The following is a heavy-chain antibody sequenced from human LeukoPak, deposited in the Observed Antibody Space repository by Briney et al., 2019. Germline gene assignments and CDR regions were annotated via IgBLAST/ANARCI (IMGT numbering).Heavy chain of an antibody. J-gene: IGHJ3*02. V-gene: IGHV3-33*01. CDR2: IWYDGSNK. CDR1: GFTFSSYG. CDR3: ARVHGYCSGGSCSHDAFDI. Sequence: GGSLRLSCAASGFTFSSYGMHWVRQAPGKGLGWVAVIWYDGSNKYYADSVKGRFTISRDNSKNTLYLQMNSLRAEDTAVYYCARVHGYCSGGSCSHDAFDIWGQGTMVTVSS. D-gene: IGHD2-15*01.